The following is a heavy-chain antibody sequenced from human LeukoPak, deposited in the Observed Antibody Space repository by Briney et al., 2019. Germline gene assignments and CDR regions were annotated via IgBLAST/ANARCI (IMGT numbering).Heavy chain of an antibody. CDR3: AKDPTELGILPMDY. CDR2: ISGSGGST. V-gene: IGHV3-23*01. J-gene: IGHJ4*02. CDR1: GFTFRSYT. D-gene: IGHD1-1*01. Sequence: GGSLRLSCAASGFTFRSYTMSWVRQAPGKGLEWVSAISGSGGSTYYADSVKGRFTISRDNSKNTLYLQINSLRTEDTAVYYCAKDPTELGILPMDYWGQGTLVTVSS.